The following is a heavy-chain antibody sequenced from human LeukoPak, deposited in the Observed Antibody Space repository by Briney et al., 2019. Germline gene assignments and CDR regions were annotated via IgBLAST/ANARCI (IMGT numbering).Heavy chain of an antibody. CDR2: ISGSGGST. J-gene: IGHJ4*02. V-gene: IGHV3-23*01. Sequence: GGSLRLSCAASGFTFSSYAMSWVRQAPGKGLEWVSAISGSGGSTYYADSAKGRFTISRDNSKNTLYLQMNSLRAEDTAVYYCARALYPSSNNRLDYWGQGTLVTVSS. CDR3: ARALYPSSNNRLDY. D-gene: IGHD3-16*01. CDR1: GFTFSSYA.